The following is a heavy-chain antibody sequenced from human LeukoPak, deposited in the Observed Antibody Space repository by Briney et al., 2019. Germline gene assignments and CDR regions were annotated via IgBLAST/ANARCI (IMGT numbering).Heavy chain of an antibody. J-gene: IGHJ4*02. CDR3: ARGRGAGATHPQNDLDY. CDR2: INHSGST. D-gene: IGHD1-26*01. Sequence: SETLSLTCAVYGGSFSGYYWSWIRQPPGKGLEWIGEINHSGSTNYNPSLKSRVTISVDTSKNQFSLKLSSVTAADTAVYYCARGRGAGATHPQNDLDYWGQGTLVTVSS. CDR1: GGSFSGYY. V-gene: IGHV4-34*01.